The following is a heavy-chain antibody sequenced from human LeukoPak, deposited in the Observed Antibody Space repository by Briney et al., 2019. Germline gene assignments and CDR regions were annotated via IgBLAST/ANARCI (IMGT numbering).Heavy chain of an antibody. CDR3: VRNRLRATATYMDV. J-gene: IGHJ6*04. V-gene: IGHV3-30*02. D-gene: IGHD2-15*01. CDR2: IEYDGTDT. Sequence: PGGSLRLSCAASGFTFSNYGMHWVRKAPGKGLEWVAFIEYDGTDTHFADSVRGRFTISRDSSEDTLYLQIITLRALDTAVYYCVRNRLRATATYMDVWGKGTTVTVSS. CDR1: GFTFSNYG.